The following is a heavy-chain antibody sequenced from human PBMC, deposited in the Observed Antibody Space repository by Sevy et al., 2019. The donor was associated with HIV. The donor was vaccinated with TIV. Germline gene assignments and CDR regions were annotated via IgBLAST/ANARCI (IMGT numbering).Heavy chain of an antibody. Sequence: GGSLRFSCGASGFTFSRYSMNWVRQAPGKGLEWVSSISSGNSYIYYADSVKGRFTISRDNAKNSLYLHMNSLRAEDTAVYYCARGSGAVVAGNYFDYWGQGILVTVSS. CDR2: ISSGNSYI. CDR1: GFTFSRYS. CDR3: ARGSGAVVAGNYFDY. J-gene: IGHJ4*02. D-gene: IGHD6-19*01. V-gene: IGHV3-21*01.